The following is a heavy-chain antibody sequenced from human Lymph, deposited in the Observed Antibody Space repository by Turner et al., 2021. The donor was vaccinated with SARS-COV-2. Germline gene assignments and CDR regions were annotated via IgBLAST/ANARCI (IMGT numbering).Heavy chain of an antibody. J-gene: IGHJ4*02. D-gene: IGHD4-17*01. V-gene: IGHV3-53*01. CDR2: IYSGGST. CDR3: ARVLPYGDYFDF. CDR1: GFTVSISY. Sequence: EVQLVGSGGGLILPGGSRRLPCAASGFTVSISYMSRVRQAPGKGRECVSLIYSGGSTLYADSVKGRFTISRDNSKNTLYLQMNSLRADDTAVYYCARVLPYGDYFDFWGQGTLVTVSS.